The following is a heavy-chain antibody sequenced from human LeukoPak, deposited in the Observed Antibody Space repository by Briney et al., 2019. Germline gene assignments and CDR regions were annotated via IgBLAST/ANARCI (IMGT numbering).Heavy chain of an antibody. D-gene: IGHD2-2*01. CDR1: GGTFSSYA. J-gene: IGHJ6*02. V-gene: IGHV1-69*13. CDR3: ASGYCSSTSCQTIYYYYYGMDV. Sequence: GASVKVSCKASGGTFSSYAISWVRQAPGQGLEWMGGIIPIFGTANYAQKFQGRVTITADESTSTAYMELSSLRSEDTAVYYCASGYCSSTSCQTIYYYYYGMDVWGQGTTVTVSS. CDR2: IIPIFGTA.